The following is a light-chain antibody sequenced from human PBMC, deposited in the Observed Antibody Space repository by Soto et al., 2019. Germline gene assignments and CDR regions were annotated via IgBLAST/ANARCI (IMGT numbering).Light chain of an antibody. CDR2: AAS. Sequence: EIVLTQSPGTLSLSPWERATLSCRASQSVSSTYLAWYQQKPGQAPRLLIYAASSRATGIPDRFSGSGSGTDFTLTISRLEPEDFAVYYCQQYGSSLFTFGPGTKVDIK. CDR1: QSVSSTY. J-gene: IGKJ3*01. V-gene: IGKV3-20*01. CDR3: QQYGSSLFT.